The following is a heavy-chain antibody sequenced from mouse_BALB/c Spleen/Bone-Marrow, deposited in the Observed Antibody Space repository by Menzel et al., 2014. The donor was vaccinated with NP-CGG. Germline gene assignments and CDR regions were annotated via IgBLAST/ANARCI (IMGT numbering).Heavy chain of an antibody. D-gene: IGHD1-1*01. V-gene: IGHV1S135*01. CDR3: ARCPPIYGSRYPAWFAY. CDR2: IDPYNGGT. Sequence: EVQRVESGPELAKPGASVKVSCKASGYSFTDYNMYWVKQSHGKSLEWIGYIDPYNGGTSYNQKFKGKATLTVDKSSSTAFMHLNSLTSEDSAVYYCARCPPIYGSRYPAWFAYWGQGTLVTVSA. J-gene: IGHJ3*01. CDR1: GYSFTDYN.